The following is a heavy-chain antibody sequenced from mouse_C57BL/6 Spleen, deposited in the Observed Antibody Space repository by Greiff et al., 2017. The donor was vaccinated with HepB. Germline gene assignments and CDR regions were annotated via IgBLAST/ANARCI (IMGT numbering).Heavy chain of an antibody. CDR1: GFTFSSYA. V-gene: IGHV5-4*01. J-gene: IGHJ4*01. CDR2: ISDGGSYT. Sequence: EVHLVESGGGLVKPGGSLKLSCAASGFTFSSYAMSWVRQTPEKRLEWVATISDGGSYTYYPDNVKGRFTISRDNAKNNLYLQMSHLKSEDTAMYYCAREGPYDAMDYWGQGTSVTVSS. CDR3: AREGPYDAMDY.